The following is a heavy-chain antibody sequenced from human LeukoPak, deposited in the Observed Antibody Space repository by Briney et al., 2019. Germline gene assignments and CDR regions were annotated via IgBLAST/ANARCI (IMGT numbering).Heavy chain of an antibody. CDR2: ISAYNGNT. CDR1: GYTFTSYG. J-gene: IGHJ5*02. CDR3: ARGGPSGSFQYNWFDP. V-gene: IGHV1-18*01. Sequence: ASVKVSCKPSGYTFTSYGISWVRQAPGQGLEWMGWISAYNGNTNYAQKLQGRVTMTTDTSTSTAYMELRSLRSDDTAVYYCARGGPSGSFQYNWFDPWGQGTLVTVSS. D-gene: IGHD3-22*01.